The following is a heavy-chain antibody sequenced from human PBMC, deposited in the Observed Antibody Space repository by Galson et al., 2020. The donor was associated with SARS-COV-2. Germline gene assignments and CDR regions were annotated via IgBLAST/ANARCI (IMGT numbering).Heavy chain of an antibody. D-gene: IGHD3-16*01. CDR2: ISAGSSYI. J-gene: IGHJ6*02. CDR3: ARVGGMATTPSEYYYYGLDV. V-gene: IGHV3-21*01. CDR1: GFPFSSYS. Sequence: GGSLRLSCVASGFPFSSYSMNWVRQAPGKGLEWVSSISAGSSYIYYADSLKGRFTISRDNAKKSLYLQMYSLRADYTAVYYCARVGGMATTPSEYYYYGLDVWGPGTTVTVSS.